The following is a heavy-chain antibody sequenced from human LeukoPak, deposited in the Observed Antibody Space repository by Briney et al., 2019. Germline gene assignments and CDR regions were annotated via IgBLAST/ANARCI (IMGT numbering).Heavy chain of an antibody. CDR2: IYHSGST. Sequence: PSETLSLTCAVSGGSISSSNWWSWVRQPPGKGLEWIGEIYHSGSTNYNPSLKSRVTISVDKSKNQFSLKLSSVTAADTAVYYCARGRRYGISRYYFDYWGQGTLVTVSS. V-gene: IGHV4-4*02. CDR3: ARGRRYGISRYYFDY. J-gene: IGHJ4*02. CDR1: GGSISSSNW. D-gene: IGHD2-8*01.